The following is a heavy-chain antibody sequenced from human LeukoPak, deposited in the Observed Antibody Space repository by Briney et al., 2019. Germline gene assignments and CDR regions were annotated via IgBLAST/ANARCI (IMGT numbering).Heavy chain of an antibody. CDR1: GGSISSYY. CDR2: IYYSGST. Sequence: SETLSLTCTVSGGSISSYYWSWIRQPPGKGLEWIGYIYYSGSTNYNPSLKSRVTISVDTSKNQFSLKLRSVTAADTAVYYCARVTADAFDIWGQGTMVTVSS. V-gene: IGHV4-59*12. CDR3: ARVTADAFDI. J-gene: IGHJ3*02.